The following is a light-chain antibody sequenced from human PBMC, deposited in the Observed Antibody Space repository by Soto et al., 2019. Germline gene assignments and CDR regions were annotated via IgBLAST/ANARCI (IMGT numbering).Light chain of an antibody. J-gene: IGLJ2*01. CDR2: DVS. V-gene: IGLV2-14*01. CDR1: SSDVGGYNY. Sequence: QSDLTQPASVSVSPGQSITISCTGTSSDVGGYNYVSWYQQHPGKAPKLMIYDVSNRPSGVSNRFSGSKSGNTASLTISGLQAEDEADYYCSSYTSSSTLVVFGGGTKVTVL. CDR3: SSYTSSSTLVV.